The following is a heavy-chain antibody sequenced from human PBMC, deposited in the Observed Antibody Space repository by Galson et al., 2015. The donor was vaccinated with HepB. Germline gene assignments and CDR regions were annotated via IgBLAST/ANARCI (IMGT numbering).Heavy chain of an antibody. CDR3: AKAESSSGWSMIDY. Sequence: SLRLSCAASGFTFSSYAMSWVRQAPGKGLEWVSAISGSGGSTYYADSVKGRFTISRDNSKNTLYLQMNSLRAEDTAVYYCAKAESSSGWSMIDYWGQGTLVTVSS. D-gene: IGHD6-19*01. V-gene: IGHV3-23*01. CDR2: ISGSGGST. CDR1: GFTFSSYA. J-gene: IGHJ4*02.